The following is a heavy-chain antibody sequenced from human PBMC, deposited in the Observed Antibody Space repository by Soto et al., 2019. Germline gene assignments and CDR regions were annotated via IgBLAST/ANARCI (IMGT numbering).Heavy chain of an antibody. CDR3: ATAWAVTTGPLY. D-gene: IGHD3-9*01. Sequence: ASVKVSCKVSGYTLTELSMHWVRQAPGKGLEWMGGFDPGDGETIYAQKFQGRVTMTEDTSTDTAYMELSSLRSEDTAVYYCATAWAVTTGPLYWGQGTLVTVSS. V-gene: IGHV1-24*01. CDR1: GYTLTELS. J-gene: IGHJ4*02. CDR2: FDPGDGET.